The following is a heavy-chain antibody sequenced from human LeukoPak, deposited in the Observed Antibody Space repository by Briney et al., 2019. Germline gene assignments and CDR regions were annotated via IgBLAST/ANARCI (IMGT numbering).Heavy chain of an antibody. CDR3: ARDWFESGWHLDY. Sequence: GGSLRLSCAASGFAFSGFGMHWVRQPPGKGLAGVSLISKDGSHQFYPASVKGRFTISRDNFKNSLFLDMASLGPEDTAVYYCARDWFESGWHLDYWGQGALVTVSS. CDR2: ISKDGSHQ. V-gene: IGHV3-30*13. CDR1: GFAFSGFG. D-gene: IGHD6-19*01. J-gene: IGHJ4*02.